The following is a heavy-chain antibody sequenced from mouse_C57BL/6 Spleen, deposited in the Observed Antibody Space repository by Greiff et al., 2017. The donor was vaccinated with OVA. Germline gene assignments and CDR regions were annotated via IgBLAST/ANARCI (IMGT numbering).Heavy chain of an antibody. D-gene: IGHD2-4*01. CDR1: GYTFTSYW. CDR3: ARSYYDYDVKYFDV. J-gene: IGHJ1*03. CDR2: IDPSDSET. V-gene: IGHV1-52*01. Sequence: VQLQQPGAELVRPGSSVKLSCKASGYTFTSYWMHWVKQRPIQGLEWIGNIDPSDSETHYNQKFKDKSTLTVDKSSSTAYMQLSSLTSEDSAVYDCARSYYDYDVKYFDVWGTGTTVTVSS.